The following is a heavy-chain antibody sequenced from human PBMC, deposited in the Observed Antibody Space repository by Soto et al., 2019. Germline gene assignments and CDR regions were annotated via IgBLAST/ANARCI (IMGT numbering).Heavy chain of an antibody. Sequence: SESLSLGCHVSVGSGDNSHSFWGWFRQPPGRGLEFLGSVYYSGGTYYNPSLKSRVTVSVDTSKNQVSLRVRSVTVAETAMYYCVRVVEAATRHTDFDSWGQGIVVTSPQ. CDR2: VYYSGGT. CDR3: VRVVEAATRHTDFDS. CDR1: VGSGDNSHSF. D-gene: IGHD2-15*01. J-gene: IGHJ4*02. V-gene: IGHV4-39*01.